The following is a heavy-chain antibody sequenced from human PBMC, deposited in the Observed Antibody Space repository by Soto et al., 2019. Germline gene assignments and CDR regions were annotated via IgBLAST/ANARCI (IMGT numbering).Heavy chain of an antibody. CDR2: ISYDGSNK. CDR1: GFTFSSHV. V-gene: IGHV3-30*18. D-gene: IGHD3-22*01. J-gene: IGHJ4*02. CDR3: AKGGNVYYYDMGREYYFDY. Sequence: PGGSLRLSCAASGFTFSSHVMNWVRQAPGKGLEWVAVISYDGSNKYYADSVRGRFTISRDNSKNTLYLQMNSLRAEDTAVYYCAKGGNVYYYDMGREYYFDYWGQGTLVTVSS.